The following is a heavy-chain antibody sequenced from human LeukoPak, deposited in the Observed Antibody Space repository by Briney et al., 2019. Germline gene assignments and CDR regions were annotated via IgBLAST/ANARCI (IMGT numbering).Heavy chain of an antibody. CDR3: ARGASMVRGVITNRAYYYYYYMDV. CDR2: IYTSGST. CDR1: GGSISSGSYY. Sequence: SETLSLTCTVSGGSISSGSYYWSWIRQPAGKGLEWIGRIYTSGSTNYNPSLKSRVTISVDTSKNQFSLKLSSVTAADTAVYYCARGASMVRGVITNRAYYYYYYMDVWGKGTTVTISS. J-gene: IGHJ6*03. D-gene: IGHD3-10*01. V-gene: IGHV4-61*02.